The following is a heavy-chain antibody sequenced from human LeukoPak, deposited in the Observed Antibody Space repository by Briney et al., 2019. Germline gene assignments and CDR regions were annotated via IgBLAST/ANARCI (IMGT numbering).Heavy chain of an antibody. D-gene: IGHD6-6*01. Sequence: SETLSLTCTVSGYSISSGYYWGWIRQPPGKGREWIGSIYHSGSTYYNPSLKSRVTISVDTSKNQFSLKLSSVTAADTAVYYCARDPPGFSSSFDYWGQGTLVTVSS. CDR3: ARDPPGFSSSFDY. CDR1: GYSISSGYY. CDR2: IYHSGST. V-gene: IGHV4-38-2*02. J-gene: IGHJ4*02.